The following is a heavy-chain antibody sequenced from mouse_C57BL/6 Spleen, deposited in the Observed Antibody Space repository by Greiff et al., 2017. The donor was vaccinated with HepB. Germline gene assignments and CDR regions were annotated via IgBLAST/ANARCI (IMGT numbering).Heavy chain of an antibody. V-gene: IGHV5-6*01. CDR3: ARSDSFYFDY. Sequence: EVQGVESGGDLVKPGGSLKLSCAASGFTFSSYGMSWVRQTPDKRLEWVATISSGGSYTYYPDSVKGRFTISRDNAKNTLYLQMSSLKSEDTAMYYCARSDSFYFDYWGQGTTLTVSS. CDR1: GFTFSSYG. J-gene: IGHJ2*01. CDR2: ISSGGSYT.